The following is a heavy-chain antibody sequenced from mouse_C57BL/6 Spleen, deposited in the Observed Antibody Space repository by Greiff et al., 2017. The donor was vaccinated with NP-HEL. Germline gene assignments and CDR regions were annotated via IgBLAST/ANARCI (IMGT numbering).Heavy chain of an antibody. Sequence: ESGPGLVKPSQSLSLTCSVTGYSITSGYYWNWIRQFPGNKLEWMGYISYDGSNNYNPSLKNRISITRDTSKNQFFLKLNSVTTEDTATYYCARRGYGSSYNWYFDVWGTGTTVTVSS. J-gene: IGHJ1*03. CDR3: ARRGYGSSYNWYFDV. CDR1: GYSITSGYY. V-gene: IGHV3-6*01. D-gene: IGHD1-1*01. CDR2: ISYDGSN.